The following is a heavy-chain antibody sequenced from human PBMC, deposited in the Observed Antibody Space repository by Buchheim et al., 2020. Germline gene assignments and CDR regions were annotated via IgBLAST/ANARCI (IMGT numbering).Heavy chain of an antibody. J-gene: IGHJ4*01. CDR3: ARGRDGSGSTDFDY. CDR2: IYYSGST. V-gene: IGHV4-59*01. CDR1: GGSISSYY. D-gene: IGHD3-10*01. Sequence: QVQLQESGPGLVKPSETLSLTCTVSGGSISSYYWSWIRKPPGKGLEWIGYIYYSGSTNYNPSLKSRVTISVDTSKNQFSLKLSSVTAADTAVYYCARGRDGSGSTDFDYWGHGTL.